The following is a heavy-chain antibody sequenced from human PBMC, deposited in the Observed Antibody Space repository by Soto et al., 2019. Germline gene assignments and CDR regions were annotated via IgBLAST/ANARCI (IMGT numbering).Heavy chain of an antibody. J-gene: IGHJ4*02. D-gene: IGHD3-9*01. CDR3: LGGAGYWGRSDY. CDR1: GFAFSTYG. V-gene: IGHV3-33*08. Sequence: QVQLVESGGGVIQPGTSLRLSCSASGFAFSTYGMHWVRQAPGKGLEGVAVIWADGSRQFYGDSVKGRFTISRDNSKNPLYLQMNSLRVDDTAVYYWLGGAGYWGRSDYWGQGTLVTVSS. CDR2: IWADGSRQ.